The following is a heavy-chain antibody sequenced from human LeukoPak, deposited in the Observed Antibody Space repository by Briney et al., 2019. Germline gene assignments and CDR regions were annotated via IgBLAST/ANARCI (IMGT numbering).Heavy chain of an antibody. V-gene: IGHV3-74*01. Sequence: GGSPRLSCAASGFTFSSYWMHWVRQAPGKGLVWVSRINSDGSSTSYADSVKGRFTISRDNAKNTLYLQMNSLRAEDTAVYYCARTTVVPAAIDYWGQGTLVTVSS. D-gene: IGHD2-2*01. CDR2: INSDGSST. J-gene: IGHJ4*02. CDR3: ARTTVVPAAIDY. CDR1: GFTFSSYW.